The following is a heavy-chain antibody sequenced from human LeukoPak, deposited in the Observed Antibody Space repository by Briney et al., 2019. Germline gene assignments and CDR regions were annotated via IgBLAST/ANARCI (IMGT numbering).Heavy chain of an antibody. J-gene: IGHJ6*03. CDR3: AKLSGTYYYYYMDV. CDR2: ISGSGGST. D-gene: IGHD6-13*01. Sequence: GGSLRLSCAASGFTFSSCAMSWVRQAPGKGLEWVSAISGSGGSTYYADSVKGRFTISRDNSKNTLYLQMNSLRAEDTAVYYCAKLSGTYYYYYMDVWGKGTTVTVSS. V-gene: IGHV3-23*01. CDR1: GFTFSSCA.